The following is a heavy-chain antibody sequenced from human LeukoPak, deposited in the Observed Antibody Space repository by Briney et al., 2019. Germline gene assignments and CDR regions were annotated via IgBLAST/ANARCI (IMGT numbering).Heavy chain of an antibody. CDR1: GFTFSSYS. V-gene: IGHV3-21*01. CDR3: ARGSASSGWYRGIDY. CDR2: ISSSSSYI. D-gene: IGHD6-19*01. Sequence: MPGGSLRLSCAASGFTFSSYSMNWVRQAPGKGLEWVSSISSSSSYIYYADSVKGRFTISRDNAKNSLYLQTNSLRAEDTAVYYCARGSASSGWYRGIDYWGQGTLVTVSS. J-gene: IGHJ4*02.